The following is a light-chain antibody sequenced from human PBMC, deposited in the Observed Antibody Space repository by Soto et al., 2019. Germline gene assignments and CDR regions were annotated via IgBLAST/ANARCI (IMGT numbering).Light chain of an antibody. J-gene: IGKJ4*01. CDR3: QQSYSNPLT. V-gene: IGKV3D-15*01. Sequence: VMTQSPATLSVSQGERATLPCRASQSVNTNVAWYQQEPGQAPRLLIYGASTRATGIPARFSGSVSGTDFTLTISSLQPEDFATYFCQQSYSNPLTSCGGTKVDIK. CDR2: GAS. CDR1: QSVNTN.